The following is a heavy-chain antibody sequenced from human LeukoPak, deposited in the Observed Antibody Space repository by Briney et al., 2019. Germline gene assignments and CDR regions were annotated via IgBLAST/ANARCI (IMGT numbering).Heavy chain of an antibody. CDR3: ARAGLQLLWFGELSVNWFDP. V-gene: IGHV3-7*01. CDR1: GFTFSSYW. D-gene: IGHD3-10*01. Sequence: GGSLRLSCAASGFTFSSYWMSWVRQAPGKGLEWVANIKQDGSEKYYVDSVKGRFTISRDNAKNSLYLQMNSLRAEDTAVYYCARAGLQLLWFGELSVNWFDPWGQGTLVTVSS. CDR2: IKQDGSEK. J-gene: IGHJ5*02.